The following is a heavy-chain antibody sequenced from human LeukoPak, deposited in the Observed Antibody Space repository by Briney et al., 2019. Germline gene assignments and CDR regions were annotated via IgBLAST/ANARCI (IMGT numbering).Heavy chain of an antibody. Sequence: PSETLSLTCTVSGGSISSGDYYWSWIRQPPGKGLEWIGYIYYSGSTYYNPSLKSRVTISVDTSKNQFSLKLSSVTAAGTAVYYCARDMGDWKNHGDPGSGDYWGQGTLVTVSS. CDR1: GGSISSGDYY. D-gene: IGHD4-17*01. J-gene: IGHJ4*02. CDR2: IYYSGST. CDR3: ARDMGDWKNHGDPGSGDY. V-gene: IGHV4-30-4*01.